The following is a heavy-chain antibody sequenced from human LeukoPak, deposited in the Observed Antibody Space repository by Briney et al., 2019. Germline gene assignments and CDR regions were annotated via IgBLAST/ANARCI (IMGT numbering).Heavy chain of an antibody. CDR2: IFYSGST. D-gene: IGHD2-8*01. Sequence: SETLSLTCTVSGGSFSSYYWSWIRQPPGKGLEWIGYIFYSGSTNYNPSLKSRVTILVDTSKNQFSLKLSSVAAADTAVYYCAGVSGSYFDYWGQGTLVTVSS. J-gene: IGHJ4*02. V-gene: IGHV4-59*08. CDR1: GGSFSSYY. CDR3: AGVSGSYFDY.